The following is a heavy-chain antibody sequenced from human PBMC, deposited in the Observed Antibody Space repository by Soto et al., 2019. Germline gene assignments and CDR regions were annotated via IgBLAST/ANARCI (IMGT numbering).Heavy chain of an antibody. CDR1: GFTVSSNY. CDR3: ASHHDYGDKDWYFDL. Sequence: EVQLVESGGGLVQPGGSLRLSCAASGFTVSSNYMSWVRQAPGKGLEWVSVIYSGGSTYYADSVKGRFTISRDNSKNTLYRQMNSLRAEDTAVYYCASHHDYGDKDWYFDLWGSGTLVTVSS. D-gene: IGHD4-17*01. CDR2: IYSGGST. J-gene: IGHJ2*01. V-gene: IGHV3-66*04.